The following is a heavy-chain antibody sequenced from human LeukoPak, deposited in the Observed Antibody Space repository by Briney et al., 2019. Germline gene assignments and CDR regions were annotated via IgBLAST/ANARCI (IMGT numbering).Heavy chain of an antibody. CDR3: ARNLYSYGYEFDY. CDR1: GYTFTGYY. Sequence: ASVKVSCKASGYTFTGYYMHWVRQAPGQGLEWMGWINPNSGGTNYAQKLQGRVTMTADTSTSTAYMELRSLRSDDTAVYYCARNLYSYGYEFDYWGQGTLVTVSS. CDR2: INPNSGGT. D-gene: IGHD5-18*01. J-gene: IGHJ4*02. V-gene: IGHV1-2*02.